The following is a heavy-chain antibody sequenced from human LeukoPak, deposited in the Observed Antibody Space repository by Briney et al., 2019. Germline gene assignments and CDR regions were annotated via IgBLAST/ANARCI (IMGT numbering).Heavy chain of an antibody. CDR1: GFTFSTYW. CDR2: VNEDGSEK. CDR3: GRGFAWLDN. V-gene: IGHV3-7*05. D-gene: IGHD3-16*01. J-gene: IGHJ5*02. Sequence: PGGSLRLSCAVSGFTFSTYWMTWVRQAPGKGLKWVASVNEDGSEKYLADSVKGRFTISRDNAKNSLFLQLHSLSAEDTAVYYCGRGFAWLDNWGQGTQVTVFS.